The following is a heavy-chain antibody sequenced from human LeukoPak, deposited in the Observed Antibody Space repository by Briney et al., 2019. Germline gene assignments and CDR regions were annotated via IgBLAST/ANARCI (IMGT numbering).Heavy chain of an antibody. CDR2: ISYSGST. V-gene: IGHV4-31*03. D-gene: IGHD3/OR15-3a*01. CDR1: GGSISSGGYY. CDR3: AREDMVFGSFDY. J-gene: IGHJ4*02. Sequence: SETLSLTCTVSGGSISSGGYYWSWIRQHPGKGLEWIGYISYSGSTYYNPSLKSRVTISVDTSKNQFSLKLSSVTAADTAVYYCAREDMVFGSFDYWGQGTLVTVSS.